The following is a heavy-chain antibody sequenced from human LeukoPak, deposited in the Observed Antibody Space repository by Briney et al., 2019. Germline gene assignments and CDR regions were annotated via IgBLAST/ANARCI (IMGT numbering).Heavy chain of an antibody. J-gene: IGHJ4*02. D-gene: IGHD5-12*01. CDR1: GFTFSSYD. CDR3: ARDLFPGGYGVGAPGY. CDR2: IGTAGDT. Sequence: PGGSLRLSCAASGFTFSSYDMHWVRQATGKGLEWVSAIGTAGDTYYPGSVKGRFTISRENAKNSLYLQMNSLRAGDTAVYYCARDLFPGGYGVGAPGYWGQGTLVTVSS. V-gene: IGHV3-13*01.